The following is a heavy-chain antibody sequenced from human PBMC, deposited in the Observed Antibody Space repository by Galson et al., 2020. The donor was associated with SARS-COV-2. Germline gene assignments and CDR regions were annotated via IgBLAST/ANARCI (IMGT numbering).Heavy chain of an antibody. J-gene: IGHJ6*03. V-gene: IGHV3-30*07. CDR3: AKDYRITIFGVVSYYMDV. CDR1: GFTFSSYA. Sequence: GGSLRLSCAASGFTFSSYAMHWVRQAPGKGLEWVAVISYDGSNKYYADSVKGRFTISRDNSKNTLYLQMNSLRAEDTAVYYCAKDYRITIFGVVSYYMDVWGKGTTVTVSS. D-gene: IGHD3-3*01. CDR2: ISYDGSNK.